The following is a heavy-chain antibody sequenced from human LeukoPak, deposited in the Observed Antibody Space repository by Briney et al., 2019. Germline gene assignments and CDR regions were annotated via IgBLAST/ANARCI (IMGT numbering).Heavy chain of an antibody. V-gene: IGHV3-30*02. D-gene: IGHD3-22*01. CDR1: GFTFGTYG. Sequence: GGSLRLSCAASGFTFGTYGMHWVRQAPGKGLESVAFIRYDGSNKYYADSVKGRFTISRDNSKNTLYLQMNSLRAEDTAVYYCAKGPQYYYDTSGEVAYWGQGTVVTVSS. CDR3: AKGPQYYYDTSGEVAY. CDR2: IRYDGSNK. J-gene: IGHJ4*02.